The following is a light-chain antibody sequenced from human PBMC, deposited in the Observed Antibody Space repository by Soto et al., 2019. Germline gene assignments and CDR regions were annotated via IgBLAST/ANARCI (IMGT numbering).Light chain of an antibody. CDR3: QQSNNWPPWT. V-gene: IGKV3-15*01. Sequence: EIVMTQSPATLSVSPGERATLSCRASQSVSSNLAWYQQKPGQAPRLLIYGASTRATGIPARFSGSGSGTDFTLTISRRQSADFAVYSCQQSNNWPPWTFGQGTKVEIK. J-gene: IGKJ1*01. CDR1: QSVSSN. CDR2: GAS.